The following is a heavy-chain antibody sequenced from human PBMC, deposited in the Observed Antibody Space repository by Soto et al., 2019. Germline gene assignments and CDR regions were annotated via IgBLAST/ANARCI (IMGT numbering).Heavy chain of an antibody. J-gene: IGHJ6*02. V-gene: IGHV5-10-1*01. CDR3: ARTNHHDGLAV. CDR1: GYSFTSYW. Sequence: GESLKISCKGSGYSFTSYWVSWVRQMPGKGLEWMGRIDPSDSYTNYSPSFQGHVTISADKSISTAYLQWSSLKASDTAMYYCARTNHHDGLAVWAQGTTVPVSS. CDR2: IDPSDSYT.